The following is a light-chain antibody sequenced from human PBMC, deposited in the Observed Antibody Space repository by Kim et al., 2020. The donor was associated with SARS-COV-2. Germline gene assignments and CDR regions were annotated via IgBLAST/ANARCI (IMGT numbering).Light chain of an antibody. J-gene: IGLJ1*01. CDR3: DSYIASGATYV. CDR2: DVT. Sequence: QSVLTQPASVSGSPGQSITISCTGTSSDVGGYNFVSWYQQRPGKAPKLIIYDVTKRPSGISSRFSGSKSGNTASLTISGLQAEDEADYFCDSYIASGATYVFGTGTKVTVL. V-gene: IGLV2-14*03. CDR1: SSDVGGYNF.